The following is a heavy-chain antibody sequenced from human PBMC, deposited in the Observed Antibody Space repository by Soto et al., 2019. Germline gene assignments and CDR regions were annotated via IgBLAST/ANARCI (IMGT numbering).Heavy chain of an antibody. CDR3: ARDLGNWFDP. CDR2: MNPNSGNT. D-gene: IGHD7-27*01. Sequence: VRQATGQGLEWMGWMNPNSGNTGYAQKFQGRVTMTRNTSISTAYMELSSLRSEDTAVYYCARDLGNWFDPWGQGTLVTVSS. V-gene: IGHV1-8*01. J-gene: IGHJ5*02.